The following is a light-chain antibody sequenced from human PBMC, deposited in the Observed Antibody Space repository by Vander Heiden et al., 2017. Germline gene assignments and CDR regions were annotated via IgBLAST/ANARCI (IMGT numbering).Light chain of an antibody. Sequence: DIVMTQSPDSLSVSLGESATINCKYSQTVLYSSNNRNYLAWYQQKPGQPPELLMYWASTREAGVPGRFSGSGSGTDFTLTISNLQAEDVAVYYCQQYYSTPLTFGGGTKVEIK. CDR1: QTVLYSSNNRNY. J-gene: IGKJ4*01. CDR3: QQYYSTPLT. CDR2: WAS. V-gene: IGKV4-1*01.